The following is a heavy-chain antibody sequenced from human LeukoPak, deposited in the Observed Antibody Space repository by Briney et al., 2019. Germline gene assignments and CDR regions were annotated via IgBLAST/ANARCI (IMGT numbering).Heavy chain of an antibody. V-gene: IGHV4-4*07. J-gene: IGHJ4*02. Sequence: SETLSLTYTVSGGSISSYYWSWIRQPAGKGLEWIGRIYTSGSTNYNPSLKSRVTMSVDTSKNQFPLKLSSVTAADTAVYYCARDIRHYDYVWGSYRSLYYFDYWGQGTLVTVSS. CDR3: ARDIRHYDYVWGSYRSLYYFDY. D-gene: IGHD3-16*02. CDR1: GGSISSYY. CDR2: IYTSGST.